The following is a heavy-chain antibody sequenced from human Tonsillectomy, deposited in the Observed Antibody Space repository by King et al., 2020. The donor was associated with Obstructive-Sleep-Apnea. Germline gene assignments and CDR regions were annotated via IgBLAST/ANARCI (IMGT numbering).Heavy chain of an antibody. CDR3: ARDSVAGTRSYFDY. CDR2: VIPIFGTV. CDR1: GGTFSSYA. Sequence: QLVQSGTEVKKPGSSVKVSCKASGGTFSSYAITWVRQAPGQGLVWMGGVIPIFGTVNYAQKFQGRATISADESTGTAYMELNSLRSDDTAVYYCARDSVAGTRSYFDYWGQGTLVTVSS. D-gene: IGHD6-19*01. J-gene: IGHJ4*02. V-gene: IGHV1-69*01.